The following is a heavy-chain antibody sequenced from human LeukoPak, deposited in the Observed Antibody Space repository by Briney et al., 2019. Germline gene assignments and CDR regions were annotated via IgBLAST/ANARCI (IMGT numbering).Heavy chain of an antibody. V-gene: IGHV4-39*07. J-gene: IGHJ3*02. Sequence: SETLSLTCTVSGGSISSSSYYWGWIRQPPGKGLEWIGSIYYSGSTYYNPSLKSRVTISVDTSKNQFSLKLSSVTAADTAVYYCARDSGIFAFDIWGQGTMVTVSS. CDR3: ARDSGIFAFDI. CDR2: IYYSGST. D-gene: IGHD2-15*01. CDR1: GGSISSSSYY.